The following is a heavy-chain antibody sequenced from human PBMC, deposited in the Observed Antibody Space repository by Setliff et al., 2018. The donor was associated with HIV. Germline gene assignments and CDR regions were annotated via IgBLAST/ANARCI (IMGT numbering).Heavy chain of an antibody. CDR3: ARGVRGVVNGMDV. D-gene: IGHD3-10*01. CDR2: INTDGSST. CDR1: GFSFSSYW. V-gene: IGHV3-74*01. J-gene: IGHJ6*02. Sequence: GESLTISCAASGFSFSSYWMHWVRQAPGKGLVWVSRINTDGSSTSYADSVKGRFTISRDNAKNTLYLQMNSLRAEDTAVYYCARGVRGVVNGMDVWGQGTTVTVS.